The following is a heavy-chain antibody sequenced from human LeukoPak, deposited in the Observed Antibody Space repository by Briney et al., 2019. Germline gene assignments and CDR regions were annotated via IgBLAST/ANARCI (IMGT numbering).Heavy chain of an antibody. Sequence: PSETLSLTCGVYGYSISRGYYWGWIRQPPGNGLEWIGNIYHTGSTYYNPSLRSRVTISADTSKNQFFLKLTSVTAADTAVYYCARGLEGYSAGWSRFFEYWGQGTLATVSS. CDR2: IYHTGST. D-gene: IGHD6-19*01. CDR1: GYSISRGYY. J-gene: IGHJ4*02. V-gene: IGHV4-38-2*01. CDR3: ARGLEGYSAGWSRFFEY.